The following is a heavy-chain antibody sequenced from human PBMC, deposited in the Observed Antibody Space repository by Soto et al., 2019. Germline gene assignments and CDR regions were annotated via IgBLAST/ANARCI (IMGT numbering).Heavy chain of an antibody. CDR3: GRCNGDDCDSPFDY. Sequence: QVQLVESGGGVVQPGGSLRHSCAASGFTFSNYGMHWVRQAPGKGLEWVADITKNGRNKDYADSVKGRLAISRDNSKNTLELQMNSLRVEDTAMYYCGRCNGDDCDSPFDYWGQGTLVTVSS. V-gene: IGHV3-30*03. CDR1: GFTFSNYG. CDR2: ITKNGRNK. D-gene: IGHD2-8*01. J-gene: IGHJ4*02.